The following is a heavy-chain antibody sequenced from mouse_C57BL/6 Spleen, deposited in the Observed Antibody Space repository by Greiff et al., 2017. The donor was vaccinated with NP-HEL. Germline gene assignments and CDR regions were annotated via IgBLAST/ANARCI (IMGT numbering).Heavy chain of an antibody. CDR1: GFNIKNTY. CDR3: ARDADAFVLAGSMDY. V-gene: IGHV14-3*01. CDR2: IDPANGNT. J-gene: IGHJ4*01. Sequence: DVQLQESVAELVRPGASVKLSCTASGFNIKNTYMHWVKQRPEQGLEWIGRIDPANGNTKYAPKFQGKATITADTSSNTAYLQLSSLTSEDTAIYYCARDADAFVLAGSMDYWGQGTSVTVSS.